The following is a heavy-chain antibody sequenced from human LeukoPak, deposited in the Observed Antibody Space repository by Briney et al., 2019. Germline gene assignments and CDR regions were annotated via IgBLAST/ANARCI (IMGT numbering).Heavy chain of an antibody. CDR1: GFTFSSYG. CDR2: IWYDGSNK. D-gene: IGHD2-2*01. Sequence: GGSLRLSCAASGFTFSSYGMHWVRQAPGKGLEGVAVIWYDGSNKYYADSVKGRFTISRDNSKNTLSLQMNSLIAEDTAVYYCARVRYCSSTSCYGLIDYWGQGTLVTVSS. CDR3: ARVRYCSSTSCYGLIDY. V-gene: IGHV3-33*01. J-gene: IGHJ4*02.